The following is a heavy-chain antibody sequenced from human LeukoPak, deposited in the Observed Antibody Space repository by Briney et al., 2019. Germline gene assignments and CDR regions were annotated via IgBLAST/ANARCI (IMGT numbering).Heavy chain of an antibody. CDR1: GYTFSSYH. Sequence: ASVKVSCKASGYTFSSYHIHWVRQAPGQGLEWMGKINPSFNPGVDVTSYTQKFQGRVTMTRDTSTNTVYMELSSLRSEDTAVYYCARAWESIAGYYFDYWGQGTLVTVSS. J-gene: IGHJ4*02. CDR2: INPSFNPGVDVT. CDR3: ARAWESIAGYYFDY. D-gene: IGHD1-26*01. V-gene: IGHV1-46*01.